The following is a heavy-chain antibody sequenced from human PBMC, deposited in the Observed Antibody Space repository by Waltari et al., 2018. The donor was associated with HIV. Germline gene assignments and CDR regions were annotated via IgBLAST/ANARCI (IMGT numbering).Heavy chain of an antibody. Sequence: QVQLQESGPGLVKPSETLSLTCNVSGDSITNFYWSWIRLSPEKALEWIGYIKDSGSTNYKPSLRSRVTISRDVSRNQYSLTMTSVTAADTAVYYCARHLSVRAVFDYWGQGTLVAVSS. CDR2: IKDSGST. D-gene: IGHD1-1*01. CDR3: ARHLSVRAVFDY. J-gene: IGHJ4*02. CDR1: GDSITNFY. V-gene: IGHV4-59*08.